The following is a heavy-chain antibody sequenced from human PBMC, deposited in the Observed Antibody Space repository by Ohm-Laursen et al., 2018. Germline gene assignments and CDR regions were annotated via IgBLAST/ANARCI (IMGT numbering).Heavy chain of an antibody. CDR2: ISSSGST. J-gene: IGHJ6*02. CDR1: AGSITNYY. Sequence: SQTLSLTWIVSAGSITNYYWTWVRQPAGKGLEWIGRISSSGSTNYNPSLKSRVTMSVDTSKNQLSLKVNSVTAADTAVYYCARDLGFAAPMDVWGQGTTVTVSS. D-gene: IGHD7-27*01. CDR3: ARDLGFAAPMDV. V-gene: IGHV4-4*07.